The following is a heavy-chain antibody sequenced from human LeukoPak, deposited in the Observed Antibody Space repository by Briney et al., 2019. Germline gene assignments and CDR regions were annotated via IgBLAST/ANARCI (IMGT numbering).Heavy chain of an antibody. V-gene: IGHV3-21*01. D-gene: IGHD3-22*01. CDR2: ISSSSSYI. J-gene: IGHJ4*02. CDR3: ARVNVGRYYDSSGYYPFDY. Sequence: GSLRLSCAASGFTFSSYSMNWVRQAPGKGLEWVSSISSSSSYIYYADSVKGRFTISRDNAKNSLYLQMNSLRAEDTAVYYCARVNVGRYYDSSGYYPFDYWGQGTLVTVSS. CDR1: GFTFSSYS.